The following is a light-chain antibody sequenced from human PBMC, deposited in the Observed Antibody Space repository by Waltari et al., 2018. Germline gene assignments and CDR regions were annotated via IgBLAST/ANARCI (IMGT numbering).Light chain of an antibody. CDR3: QQRSNWTPHT. Sequence: EMGWRQTADTVSLSPWDTATLACRASQSVGSYLAWYQHTPGQPPRLLIYDASNRATGVPARFRGSGSGTDFTLTISSLEAEDFAVYYCQQRSNWTPHTFGQGARLEIK. CDR2: DAS. J-gene: IGKJ2*01. CDR1: QSVGSY. V-gene: IGKV3-11*01.